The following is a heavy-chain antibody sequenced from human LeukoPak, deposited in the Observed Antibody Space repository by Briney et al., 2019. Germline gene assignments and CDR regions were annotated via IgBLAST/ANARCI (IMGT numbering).Heavy chain of an antibody. CDR2: ITSEGSST. CDR1: GFTFSSYW. Sequence: GGSLRLSCAASGFTFSSYWMHWVRQVPGKGQVWVSRITSEGSSTSYADSVKGRFTISRDNAKNTLYLQMNSLRAEDTAVYYCARGSSVVALDWGQGTQVTVSS. CDR3: ARGSSVVALD. J-gene: IGHJ4*02. V-gene: IGHV3-74*01. D-gene: IGHD2-15*01.